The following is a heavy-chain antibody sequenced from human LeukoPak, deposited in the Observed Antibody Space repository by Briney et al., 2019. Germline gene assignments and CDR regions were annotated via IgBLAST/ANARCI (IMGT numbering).Heavy chain of an antibody. V-gene: IGHV1-3*01. J-gene: IGHJ6*02. Sequence: ASVKVSRKASGYTFTSYAMHWVRQAPGQRLEWMGWINAGNGNTKYSQKFQGRVTITRDTSASTAYMELSSLRSEDTAVYYCARELGCTNGVCWGPSYYGMDVWGQGTTVTVSS. CDR3: ARELGCTNGVCWGPSYYGMDV. CDR2: INAGNGNT. D-gene: IGHD2-8*01. CDR1: GYTFTSYA.